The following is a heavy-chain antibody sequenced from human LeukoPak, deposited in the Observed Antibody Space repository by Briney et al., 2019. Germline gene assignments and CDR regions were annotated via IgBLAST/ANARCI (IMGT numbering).Heavy chain of an antibody. CDR3: AFGQQWGFDY. D-gene: IGHD6-19*01. CDR1: GYTFTSYD. V-gene: IGHV1-8*01. J-gene: IGHJ4*02. CDR2: MNPNSGNT. Sequence: ASVKVSCKASGYTFTSYDINWVRQATGQGLEWMGWMNPNSGNTGYAQKFQGRVTMTRNTSIRTAYMELRRLRSDDTAVYYCAFGQQWGFDYWGQGTLVTVSS.